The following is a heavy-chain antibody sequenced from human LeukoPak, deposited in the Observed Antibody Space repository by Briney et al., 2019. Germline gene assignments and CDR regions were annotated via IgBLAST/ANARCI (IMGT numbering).Heavy chain of an antibody. CDR1: GYTFTGYY. CDR3: ARAHCSSTSCYGWYYYYYMDV. Sequence: GASVKVSCKASGYTFTGYYMHWVRQAPGQGLEWMGWINPNGGGTNYAQKFQGRVTMTRDTSISTAYMELSRLRSDDTAVYYCARAHCSSTSCYGWYYYYYMDVWGKGTTVTVSS. J-gene: IGHJ6*03. CDR2: INPNGGGT. D-gene: IGHD2-2*01. V-gene: IGHV1-2*02.